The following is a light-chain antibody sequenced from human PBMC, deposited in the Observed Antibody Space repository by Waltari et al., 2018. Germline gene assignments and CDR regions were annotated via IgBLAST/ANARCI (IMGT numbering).Light chain of an antibody. V-gene: IGKV1-39*01. CDR3: QQSYSTWT. J-gene: IGKJ1*01. Sequence: DIQMTQSPSSLSESVGDRVIITCRASQSINTNLNWYQKKPGKAPKLLIYVASSLQSGVPSRFSGTGSGTDFTLTINSLQPEDFATYYCQQSYSTWTFGQGTKVEIK. CDR2: VAS. CDR1: QSINTN.